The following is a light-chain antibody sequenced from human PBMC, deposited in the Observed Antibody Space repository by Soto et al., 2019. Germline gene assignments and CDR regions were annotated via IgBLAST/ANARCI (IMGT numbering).Light chain of an antibody. CDR3: QQANSFPRT. CDR1: HSLRSL. CDR2: XCS. V-gene: IGKV1-12*01. Sequence: RVYRSTCILSTPLRSRFIITPPVMHSLRSLLAWYLLKPGXSPXLLSYXCSTLESGGPSRFSGCGSGTEFALTISSMQPDDFATYYCQQANSFPRTFGQGTKVDIK. J-gene: IGKJ1*01.